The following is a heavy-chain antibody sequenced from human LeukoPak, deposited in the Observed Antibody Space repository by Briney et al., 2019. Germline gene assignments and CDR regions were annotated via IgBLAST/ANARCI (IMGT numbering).Heavy chain of an antibody. Sequence: PGGSLRLSCAASGFTFSSYSMNWVRQAPGKGLEWVSYISSSSSTIDYADSVKGRFTISRDNSKNSLYLQMNSLRDEDTAVYYCAGGNMVTTVHWGQGTLVTVSS. V-gene: IGHV3-48*02. CDR2: ISSSSSTI. J-gene: IGHJ4*02. CDR1: GFTFSSYS. CDR3: AGGNMVTTVH. D-gene: IGHD4-17*01.